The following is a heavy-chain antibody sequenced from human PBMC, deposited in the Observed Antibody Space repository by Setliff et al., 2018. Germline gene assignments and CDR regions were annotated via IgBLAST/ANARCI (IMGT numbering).Heavy chain of an antibody. J-gene: IGHJ5*02. CDR3: ERLVRYCTATACQRTSGDDL. CDR2: ISPHSGRA. D-gene: IGHD2-8*01. V-gene: IGHV1-18*01. Sequence: GPVKVSCKASGYTFSDYGVSWVRQAPGQGLEWMGWISPHSGRAFYAPQFQDRVIMTTDTSTNTAYLDLRSLRSDDTAVYYCERLVRYCTATACQRTSGDDLWGQGTLVTVSS. CDR1: GYTFSDYG.